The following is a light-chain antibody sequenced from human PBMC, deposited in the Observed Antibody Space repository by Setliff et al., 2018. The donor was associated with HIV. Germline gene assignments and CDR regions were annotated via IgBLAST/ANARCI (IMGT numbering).Light chain of an antibody. CDR3: LLSYSATFWM. J-gene: IGLJ3*02. CDR1: TGAVTNDHY. V-gene: IGLV7-46*01. CDR2: DTS. Sequence: QAVVTQEPSLTVSPVGTLTLTCASSTGAVTNDHYPYWFQQKPGQAPRTLIYDTSNKHSWTPARFSGSLLGGKAALTLSGAQPEDEADYYCLLSYSATFWMFGGGTKVTVL.